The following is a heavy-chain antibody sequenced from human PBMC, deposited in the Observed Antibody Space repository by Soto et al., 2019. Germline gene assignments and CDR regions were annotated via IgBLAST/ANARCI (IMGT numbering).Heavy chain of an antibody. CDR2: ISAYSGNR. CDR1: GYTFTSFG. Sequence: QVQLVQSGAEVKKPGASLKLSCNTSGYTFTSFGISWLRQAPGQGLEWMGWISAYSGNRDYAQKIQGRVNMTIDTTTSTGYMELRSLRSDDTAVYYCARVGQYCTGASCFDYWGQGTLVTVSS. V-gene: IGHV1-18*01. J-gene: IGHJ4*02. CDR3: ARVGQYCTGASCFDY. D-gene: IGHD2-8*02.